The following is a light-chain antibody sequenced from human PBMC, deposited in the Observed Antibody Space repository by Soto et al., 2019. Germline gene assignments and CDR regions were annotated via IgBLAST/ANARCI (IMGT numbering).Light chain of an antibody. V-gene: IGLV2-14*01. CDR3: SSFTTTSTHV. CDR1: SSDIGAYDY. CDR2: EVN. Sequence: QSALTQPASLSGSPGQSITTSCTGTSSDIGAYDYVSWFQQHPGKAPKLMVSEVNNRPSGVSNRFSGSKSGNTAYLTISGLQAEDEAEYFCSSFTTTSTHVFGTGTKVTVL. J-gene: IGLJ1*01.